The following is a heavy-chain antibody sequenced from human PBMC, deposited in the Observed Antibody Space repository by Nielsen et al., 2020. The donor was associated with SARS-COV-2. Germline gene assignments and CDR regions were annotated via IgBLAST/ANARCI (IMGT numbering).Heavy chain of an antibody. CDR1: GGSFSGYY. CDR3: ARSTSTGDVDY. V-gene: IGHV4-34*01. Sequence: SETLSLTCAVYGGSFSGYYWSWIRQPPGKGLEWIGEINHSGRTNYNPSLKSRVTISVDTSKNQFSLKLSSVTAADTAVYYCARSTSTGDVDYWGPGTLVTVSS. J-gene: IGHJ4*02. CDR2: INHSGRT. D-gene: IGHD7-27*01.